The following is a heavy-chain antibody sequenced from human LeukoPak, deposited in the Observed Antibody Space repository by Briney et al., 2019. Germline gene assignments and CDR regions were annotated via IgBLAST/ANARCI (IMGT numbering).Heavy chain of an antibody. J-gene: IGHJ6*03. V-gene: IGHV3-30*02. CDR3: AKTGSSGVRGYYYMDV. D-gene: IGHD6-19*01. Sequence: GGSLRLSCAASGFTFSSYGMHWVRQAPGKGLEWVAFIRYDGSNKYYADSVKGRFTISRDNSKNTLYLQMNSLRAEDTAVYYCAKTGSSGVRGYYYMDVWGKGTTVTISS. CDR2: IRYDGSNK. CDR1: GFTFSSYG.